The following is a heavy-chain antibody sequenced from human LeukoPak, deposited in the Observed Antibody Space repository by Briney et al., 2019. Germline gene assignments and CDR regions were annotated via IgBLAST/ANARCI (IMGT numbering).Heavy chain of an antibody. Sequence: GGSLRLSCAASGFSFSSNSMNWVRQAPGKGLEWVSSISSSSNYIYYADSMKGRFTISRDNAKNSLYLQMNSLRAEDTAVYYCASDPIRGIQLIDYWGQGTLVTVSS. V-gene: IGHV3-21*01. D-gene: IGHD5-18*01. CDR3: ASDPIRGIQLIDY. CDR2: ISSSSNYI. CDR1: GFSFSSNS. J-gene: IGHJ4*02.